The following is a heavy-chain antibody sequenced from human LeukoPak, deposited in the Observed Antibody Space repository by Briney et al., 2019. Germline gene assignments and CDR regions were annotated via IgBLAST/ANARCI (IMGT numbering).Heavy chain of an antibody. Sequence: GASVKVSCKASGYTFTRNTINWVRQAPGQGLEWMGWINTNTGNPTYAQGFTGRFVFSLDTSVSTAYLQISSLKAEDTAMYYCARERRSSSPGEQQLVRAFDIWGQGTMVTVSS. D-gene: IGHD6-13*01. J-gene: IGHJ3*02. CDR2: INTNTGNP. CDR3: ARERRSSSPGEQQLVRAFDI. V-gene: IGHV7-4-1*02. CDR1: GYTFTRNT.